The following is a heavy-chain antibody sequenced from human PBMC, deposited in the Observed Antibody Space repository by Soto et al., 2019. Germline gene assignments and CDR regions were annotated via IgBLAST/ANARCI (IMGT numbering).Heavy chain of an antibody. D-gene: IGHD3-22*01. V-gene: IGHV4-39*01. Sequence: QLQLQESGPGLVKPSETLSLTCTVSGGSISSSSYYWGWIRQPPGKGLEWNGSIYYSGSTYYNPSLKSRVTISVETSKNRFSLKLSSVTAADTAVYYCARRLYYDSSGFEGGGMDVWGQGTTVTVSS. CDR1: GGSISSSSYY. J-gene: IGHJ6*02. CDR2: IYYSGST. CDR3: ARRLYYDSSGFEGGGMDV.